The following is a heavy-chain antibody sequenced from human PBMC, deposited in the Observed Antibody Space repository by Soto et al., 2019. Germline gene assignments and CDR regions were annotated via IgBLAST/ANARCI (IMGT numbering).Heavy chain of an antibody. J-gene: IGHJ4*02. CDR2: MNPKSGNT. CDR3: ARGPMRCTSSSCPYFFDY. D-gene: IGHD2-2*01. CDR1: GYTFTNYD. V-gene: IGHV1-8*01. Sequence: QVQLVQSGAEVKKPGASVKVSCKASGYTFTNYDINWVRQATGQGLEWMGWMNPKSGNTGYAQKLQGRVTMTRNTSMSTVSMELSSLRSEDTAVYYCARGPMRCTSSSCPYFFDYWAQGTLVTVSS.